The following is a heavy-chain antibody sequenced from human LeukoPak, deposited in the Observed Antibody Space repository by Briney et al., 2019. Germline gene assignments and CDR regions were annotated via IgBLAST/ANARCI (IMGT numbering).Heavy chain of an antibody. CDR2: INPNSGGT. J-gene: IGHJ4*02. CDR1: GYTFTGYY. D-gene: IGHD3-10*01. CDR3: ARRYLGSGSLPGL. V-gene: IGHV1-2*06. Sequence: GASVKVSCKASGYTFTGYYMHWVRQAPGQGLEWMGRINPNSGGTNYAQKFQGRVTMTRDTSISTAYMELSRLRSDDTAVYYCARRYLGSGSLPGLWGQGTLVTVSS.